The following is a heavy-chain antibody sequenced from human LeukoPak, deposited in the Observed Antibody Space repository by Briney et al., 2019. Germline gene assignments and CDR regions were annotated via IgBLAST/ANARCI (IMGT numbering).Heavy chain of an antibody. D-gene: IGHD3-22*01. Sequence: GGSLRLSCAASGFTFSSYAMSWVRQAPGKGLEWVSAISGSGGSTYYADSVKGRFTISRDNSKNTLYLQMNSLRAEDTAVYYCACSGYYYSIFGYFDYWGQGTLVTVSS. V-gene: IGHV3-23*01. CDR2: ISGSGGST. CDR1: GFTFSSYA. CDR3: ACSGYYYSIFGYFDY. J-gene: IGHJ4*02.